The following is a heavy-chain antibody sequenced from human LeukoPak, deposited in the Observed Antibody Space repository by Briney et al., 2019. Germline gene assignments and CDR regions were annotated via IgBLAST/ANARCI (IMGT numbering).Heavy chain of an antibody. CDR1: GFTFDDYA. CDR2: ISWNSGSI. J-gene: IGHJ4*02. D-gene: IGHD6-19*01. CDR3: AMVLRGRLVRDPFDY. Sequence: GGSLRLSCTASGFTFDDYAMHWVRQAPGKGLEWVSGISWNSGSIGYADSVKGIFTISRDNARNSLYLQMNSLKPEDTALYYCAMVLRGRLVRDPFDYWGQGTLVTVSS. V-gene: IGHV3-9*01.